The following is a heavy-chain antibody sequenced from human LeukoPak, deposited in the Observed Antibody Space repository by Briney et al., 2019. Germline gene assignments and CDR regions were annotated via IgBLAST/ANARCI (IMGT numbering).Heavy chain of an antibody. Sequence: SETLSLTCTASVGSISSSSHYWGWIRQPPGKGLEWIGNISYSGSTYYNPSLKSRVTISVDTSKNQFSLKLNSVTAADTAVYYCARRNLYNWNYGNWFDPWGQGTLVTVSS. CDR1: VGSISSSSHY. V-gene: IGHV4-39*01. CDR3: ARRNLYNWNYGNWFDP. J-gene: IGHJ5*02. CDR2: ISYSGST. D-gene: IGHD1-7*01.